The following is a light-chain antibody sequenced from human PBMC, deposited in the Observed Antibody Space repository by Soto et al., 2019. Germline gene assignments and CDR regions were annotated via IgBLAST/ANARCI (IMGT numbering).Light chain of an antibody. Sequence: EIVLTQSPGTLSLSPGERATLSCRASQSVSNNYLAWYQQKPGQAPRLLIYGASNRATGIPDRFSGSGSGTGFTLTISSLEPEDFAVYYCQQRRNWPPLTFGQGTKVDIK. J-gene: IGKJ4*01. V-gene: IGKV3D-20*02. CDR1: QSVSNNY. CDR2: GAS. CDR3: QQRRNWPPLT.